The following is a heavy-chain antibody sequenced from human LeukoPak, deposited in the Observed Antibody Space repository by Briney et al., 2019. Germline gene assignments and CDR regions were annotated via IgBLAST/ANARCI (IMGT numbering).Heavy chain of an antibody. CDR2: ISYDGSNK. CDR3: ARDYGVYCSSTSCYTYYFDY. J-gene: IGHJ4*02. V-gene: IGHV3-30-3*01. CDR1: GFTFSSYA. Sequence: GGSLRLSCAASGFTFSSYAMHWVRQAPGKGLEWVAVISYDGSNKYYTDSVKGRFTISRDNSKNTLYLQMNSLRAEDTAVYYCARDYGVYCSSTSCYTYYFDYWGQGTLVTVSS. D-gene: IGHD2-2*02.